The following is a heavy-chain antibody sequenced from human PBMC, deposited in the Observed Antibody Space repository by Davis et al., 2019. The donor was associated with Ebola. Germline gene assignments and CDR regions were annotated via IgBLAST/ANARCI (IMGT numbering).Heavy chain of an antibody. CDR3: AKSDCNNIDCKILDG. D-gene: IGHD2-21*01. Sequence: PSGSLRLSCAASGFTFRNHAMSWVRQAPGKGLAWVSSISDSGETTRYADSVKGRFTISRDNSKNTLYLQMNSLGAEDTAVYLCAKSDCNNIDCKILDGWGQGTPVIVSS. J-gene: IGHJ4*02. V-gene: IGHV3-23*01. CDR1: GFTFRNHA. CDR2: ISDSGETT.